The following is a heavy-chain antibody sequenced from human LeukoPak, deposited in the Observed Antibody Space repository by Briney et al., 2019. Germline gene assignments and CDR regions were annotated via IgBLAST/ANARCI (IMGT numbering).Heavy chain of an antibody. CDR2: IKEDGSEK. CDR3: ARDGTAAGIEGY. V-gene: IGHV3-7*01. Sequence: PGGSLRLSCGVSGFIFSNYWMTWVRQAPGKGLEWVANIKEDGSEKHYVDSVKGRFTVSRDNAKNSLYLQMNSLRAEDTAVYYCARDGTAAGIEGYWGQGTLVTVSS. CDR1: GFIFSNYW. D-gene: IGHD6-13*01. J-gene: IGHJ4*02.